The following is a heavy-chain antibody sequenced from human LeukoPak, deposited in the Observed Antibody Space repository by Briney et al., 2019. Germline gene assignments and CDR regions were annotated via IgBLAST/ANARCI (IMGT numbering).Heavy chain of an antibody. J-gene: IGHJ4*02. D-gene: IGHD5-24*01. CDR3: ARTVATTLPYYFDY. V-gene: IGHV3-53*05. CDR1: GFTVSSNY. Sequence: GGSLRLSCAASGFTVSSNYMSWVRQAPGKGLEWVSVIYSGGSTYYADSVKGRFTISRDNSKNTLYLQMNSLRAEDTAVYYCARTVATTLPYYFDYWGQGTLVTVSS. CDR2: IYSGGST.